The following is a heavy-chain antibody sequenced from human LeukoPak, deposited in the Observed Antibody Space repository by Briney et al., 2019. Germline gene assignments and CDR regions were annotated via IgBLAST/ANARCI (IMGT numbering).Heavy chain of an antibody. D-gene: IGHD3-3*01. Sequence: PGRSLRLSCAASGFTFSSYAMHWVRQAPGKGLEWVAVISYDGSNKYYADSVKGRFTISRDNSKNTLYLQMNSLRAEDTAVYYCASSITILSWFDPWGQGTLVTVSS. CDR2: ISYDGSNK. V-gene: IGHV3-30-3*01. J-gene: IGHJ5*02. CDR3: ASSITILSWFDP. CDR1: GFTFSSYA.